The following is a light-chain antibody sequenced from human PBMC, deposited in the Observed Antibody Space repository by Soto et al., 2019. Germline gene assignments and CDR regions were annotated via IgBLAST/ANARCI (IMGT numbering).Light chain of an antibody. J-gene: IGKJ5*01. CDR1: ETISTF. CDR2: AAS. CDR3: QQSYDISPIT. V-gene: IGKV1-39*01. Sequence: DIQMTQSPSSLSVSVGDRVTMPCRASETISTFLNWYQVKPGKAPKLLIYAASTLQDGVPSRFSGSGSGTDFTLTINSLQPEDFASYYCQQSYDISPITFGQGTRLEIK.